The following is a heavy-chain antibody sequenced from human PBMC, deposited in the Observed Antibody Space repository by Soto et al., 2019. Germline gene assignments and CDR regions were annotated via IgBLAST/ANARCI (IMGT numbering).Heavy chain of an antibody. V-gene: IGHV3-20*04. D-gene: IGHD6-19*01. J-gene: IGHJ3*01. CDR2: ITWNGATT. CDR1: GFTFDDHG. CDR3: ARNGGVVVAVDAFDV. Sequence: EVQLVESGGGVVRPGGSLRLSCAASGFTFDDHGMTWVRQAPGKGLEWVSGITWNGATTGYGYSVKGRFTISRDNAKNSLYLQINSMIVVDTALDYCARNGGVVVAVDAFDVWGQGTMVTVSS.